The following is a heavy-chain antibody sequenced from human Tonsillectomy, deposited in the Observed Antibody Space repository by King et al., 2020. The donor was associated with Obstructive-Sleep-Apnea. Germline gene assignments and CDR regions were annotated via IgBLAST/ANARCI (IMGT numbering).Heavy chain of an antibody. Sequence: VQLVESGGGLVQPGGSLRLSCSASGFTFSSYAMHWVRQAPGKGLEYVSAISSYGGSTYYGDSVKGRFTISRDNSKNTLYLQMSSLRAEDTAVYYCVKAAGIVVKGQRWFDPWGQGTLVTVSS. CDR2: ISSYGGST. V-gene: IGHV3-64D*09. CDR1: GFTFSSYA. CDR3: VKAAGIVVKGQRWFDP. D-gene: IGHD3-22*01. J-gene: IGHJ5*02.